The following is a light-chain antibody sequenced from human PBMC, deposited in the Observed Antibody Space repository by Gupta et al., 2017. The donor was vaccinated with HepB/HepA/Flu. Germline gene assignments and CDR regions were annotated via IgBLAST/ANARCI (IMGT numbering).Light chain of an antibody. CDR2: AAS. CDR1: QSISSY. J-gene: IGKJ1*01. Sequence: DIQMTQSPSSLSASVGDRVTITCRASQSISSYLNWYQQRPGNAPKLLIYAASSLQSGVPSRFSGSGSGTDFTLTISSLQPEDSATYYCQQSHSTPRTFGQGTKVEIK. CDR3: QQSHSTPRT. V-gene: IGKV1-39*01.